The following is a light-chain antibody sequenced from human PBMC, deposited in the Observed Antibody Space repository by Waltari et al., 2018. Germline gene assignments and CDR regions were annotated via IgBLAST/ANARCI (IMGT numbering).Light chain of an antibody. CDR1: QSVRSN. CDR2: AAS. CDR3: QQYNNWPLT. V-gene: IGKV3-15*01. Sequence: EIVMTQFPATLSGAPGERATLSCRASQSVRSNLAWYQQKPGQAPRLLIYAASTRATGIPASFSGSGAGTEFTLTISSLQSEDFAVYYCQQYNNWPLTFGGGTKVEIK. J-gene: IGKJ4*01.